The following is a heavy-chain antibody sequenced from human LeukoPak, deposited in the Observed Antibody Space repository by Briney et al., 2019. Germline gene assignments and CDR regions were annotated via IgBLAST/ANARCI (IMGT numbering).Heavy chain of an antibody. D-gene: IGHD3-10*01. Sequence: ASVKVSCKASGYTFTSYGISWVRQAPGQGLEWMGWISAYNGNTNYAQKLQGRVTMTTDTSTSTAYMELRSLRSDDTAVYYCAREGRGGGNYYYYYYGMDVWGQGTTVTVSS. V-gene: IGHV1-18*01. CDR1: GYTFTSYG. CDR2: ISAYNGNT. CDR3: AREGRGGGNYYYYYYGMDV. J-gene: IGHJ6*02.